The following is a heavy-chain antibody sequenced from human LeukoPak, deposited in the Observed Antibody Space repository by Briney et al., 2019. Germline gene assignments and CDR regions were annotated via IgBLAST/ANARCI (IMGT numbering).Heavy chain of an antibody. CDR3: AKDREDYGDYGVLDF. V-gene: IGHV3-23*01. D-gene: IGHD4-17*01. Sequence: GGSLRLSCAASGFTFSSYAMTWVRQAPGKGLEWVSGISGSGASTYYADSVKGRFTISRDNSKNTLYLRMNSLRAEDTAVYYCAKDREDYGDYGVLDFWGQGTLVTVSS. J-gene: IGHJ4*02. CDR2: ISGSGAST. CDR1: GFTFSSYA.